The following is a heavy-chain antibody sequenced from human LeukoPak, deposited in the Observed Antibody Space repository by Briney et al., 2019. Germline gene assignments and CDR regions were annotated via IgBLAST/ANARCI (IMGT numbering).Heavy chain of an antibody. CDR1: GGTFSSYA. CDR2: IIPIFGTA. Sequence: SVNVSCKASGGTFSSYAISWVRQAPGQGLEWMGGIIPIFGTANYAQKFQGRVTITADESTSTAYMELSSLRSEDTAVYYCARSIAVAGTVDYYFDYWGQGTLVTVSS. J-gene: IGHJ4*02. D-gene: IGHD6-19*01. V-gene: IGHV1-69*01. CDR3: ARSIAVAGTVDYYFDY.